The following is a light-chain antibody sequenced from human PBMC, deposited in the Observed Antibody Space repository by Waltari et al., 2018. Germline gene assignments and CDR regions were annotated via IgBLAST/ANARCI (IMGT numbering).Light chain of an antibody. J-gene: IGKJ2*01. CDR2: VAS. V-gene: IGKV1-39*01. Sequence: DIQMTQSPSSLPASVGDRVPITCRSSQSISNYLNWYQHKPGEAPKLLVYVASNLQRGVPSRFSGSGSGTDFTLTISSLQPEDFATYYCQQSYSTPRTFGQGTKLEIK. CDR1: QSISNY. CDR3: QQSYSTPRT.